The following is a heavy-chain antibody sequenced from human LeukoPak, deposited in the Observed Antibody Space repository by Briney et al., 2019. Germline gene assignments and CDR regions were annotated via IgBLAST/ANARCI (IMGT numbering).Heavy chain of an antibody. CDR1: GFTFSSYW. V-gene: IGHV3-74*01. J-gene: IGHJ4*02. Sequence: GGSLRLSCAASGFTFSSYWMHWVRQAPGKGLVWVSRINSDGSSTGYADSVKGRFTTSRDNAKNTLYLQMNSLRAEDTAVYYCARGRALYDILTLGYWGQGTLVTVSS. D-gene: IGHD3-9*01. CDR3: ARGRALYDILTLGY. CDR2: INSDGSST.